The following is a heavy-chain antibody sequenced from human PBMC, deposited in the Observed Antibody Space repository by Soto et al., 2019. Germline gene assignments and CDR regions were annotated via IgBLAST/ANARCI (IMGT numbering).Heavy chain of an antibody. D-gene: IGHD1-7*01. V-gene: IGHV3-30-3*01. J-gene: IGHJ3*02. CDR3: ARVGAPELRTDAFAI. CDR1: GFSFSISP. Sequence: TGGSLRLSCAASGFSFSISPMHWFRQAPGKGPEWVALISYDGTNKCYADSVKGRFTISRDNSKSTLYLQVDSLRPEDTDVYHCARVGAPELRTDAFAIWRQGTMVTV. CDR2: ISYDGTNK.